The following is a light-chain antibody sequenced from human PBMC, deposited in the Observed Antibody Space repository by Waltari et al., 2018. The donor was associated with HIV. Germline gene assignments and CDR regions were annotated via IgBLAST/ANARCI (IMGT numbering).Light chain of an antibody. Sequence: DIQMTQSPSTLSASVGERVTITCRASKNIGRWLAWYQQKPGKVPKLLIYEASTLESGVPSRFSGSGSRTEFTLTVSSLRPEDFATYFCQQYNSFGTFGQGTKVEFK. V-gene: IGKV1-5*03. CDR1: KNIGRW. CDR2: EAS. CDR3: QQYNSFGT. J-gene: IGKJ1*01.